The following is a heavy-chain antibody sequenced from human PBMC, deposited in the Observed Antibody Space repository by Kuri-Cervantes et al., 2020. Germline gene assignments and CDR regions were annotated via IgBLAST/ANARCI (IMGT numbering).Heavy chain of an antibody. V-gene: IGHV3-52*01. CDR3: ARGSWLTKAARFDY. Sequence: GESLKISCAASGFTFSSSWMHWVCQAPEKGLEWVADIKCDGSEKYYVDSVKGRFTISRDNAKNSLYLQMNSLRAEDTAVYYCARGSWLTKAARFDYWGQGTQVTVSS. J-gene: IGHJ4*02. CDR2: IKCDGSEK. CDR1: GFTFSSSW. D-gene: IGHD6-19*01.